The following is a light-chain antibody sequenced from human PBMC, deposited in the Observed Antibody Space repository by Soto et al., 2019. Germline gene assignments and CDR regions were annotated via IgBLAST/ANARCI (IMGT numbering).Light chain of an antibody. J-gene: IGKJ1*01. Sequence: EIVLSQSPGTLFLFSGEKATLSCRASQSVSSSYLAWYQQKPGQAPRLLIYGASSRATGIPDRFSGSGSGTDFTLTISRLEPEDFAVYYCKQYGASPRTFGQGTKVDIK. CDR2: GAS. CDR3: KQYGASPRT. V-gene: IGKV3-20*01. CDR1: QSVSSSY.